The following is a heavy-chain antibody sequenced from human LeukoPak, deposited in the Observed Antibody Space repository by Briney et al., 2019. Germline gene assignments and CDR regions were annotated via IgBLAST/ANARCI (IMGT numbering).Heavy chain of an antibody. CDR3: ARSGRGTYYYFDL. CDR2: ISGYNGNT. J-gene: IGHJ4*02. V-gene: IGHV1-18*01. Sequence: ASVKVSCTASSYSFNRYGISWVRQAPGQGLEWMGWISGYNGNTNYAQKFLGRVCMTADTSTSTAYMELRSLTSDDTAVYYCARSGRGTYYYFDLWGQGTLVTVSS. D-gene: IGHD5-12*01. CDR1: SYSFNRYG.